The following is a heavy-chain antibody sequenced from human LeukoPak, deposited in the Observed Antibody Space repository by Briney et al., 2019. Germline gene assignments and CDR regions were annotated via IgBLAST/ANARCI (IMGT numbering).Heavy chain of an antibody. J-gene: IGHJ4*02. CDR3: ARRLLWFGEPHFDY. D-gene: IGHD3-10*01. CDR2: IKQDGSEK. V-gene: IGHV3-7*01. CDR1: GFTFSSYW. Sequence: GGSLRLSCAASGFTFSSYWMSWVRQAPGKGLEWVANIKQDGSEKYYVDSVKGRFTISRDNAKNSLYLQMNSLRAEDTAMYYCARRLLWFGEPHFDYWGQGTLVTVSS.